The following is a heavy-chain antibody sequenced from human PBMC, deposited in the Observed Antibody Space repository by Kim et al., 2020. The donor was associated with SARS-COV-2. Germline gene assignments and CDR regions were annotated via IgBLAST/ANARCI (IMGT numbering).Heavy chain of an antibody. Sequence: GGSLRLSCAGSGFIFDDYAMHWVRQAPGRGLEWVSGISWDSNTVDYVDSVKGRFTISRDNAKRFLFLQMNSLRTEDTALYYCVNGAKGTFDYWGRGTLVTVSS. D-gene: IGHD1-26*01. CDR1: GFIFDDYA. J-gene: IGHJ4*02. CDR3: VNGAKGTFDY. CDR2: ISWDSNTV. V-gene: IGHV3-9*01.